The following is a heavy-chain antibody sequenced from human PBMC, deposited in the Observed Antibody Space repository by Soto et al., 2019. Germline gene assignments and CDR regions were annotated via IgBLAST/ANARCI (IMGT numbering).Heavy chain of an antibody. CDR1: GDSISSYY. CDR3: ARHGSPVAGTGWLDS. V-gene: IGHV4-59*08. CDR2: IFYTGST. Sequence: QVQLQESGPGLVKPSETLSLTCTVSGDSISSYYWIWIRQPPGKGLEWIGYIFYTGSTNYNPSLQSRVTISVDTSMNQFYLNLNSLTAADTAVYYCARHGSPVAGTGWLDSWGQGTLVTVSS. J-gene: IGHJ4*02. D-gene: IGHD6-19*01.